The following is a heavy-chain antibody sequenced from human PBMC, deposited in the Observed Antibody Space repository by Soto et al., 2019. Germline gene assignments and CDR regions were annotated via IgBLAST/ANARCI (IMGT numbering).Heavy chain of an antibody. CDR2: INSDGSST. CDR1: GFTFSSYW. Sequence: GGSLRLSCAASGFTFSSYWMHWVRQAPGKGLVWVSRINSDGSSTSYADSVKGRFTISRDNAKNTLYLQMNSLRAEDTAVYYCARDLVDIVVVPAAQNYYYYYGMAVWGQGTTVTVSS. D-gene: IGHD2-2*03. J-gene: IGHJ6*02. CDR3: ARDLVDIVVVPAAQNYYYYYGMAV. V-gene: IGHV3-74*01.